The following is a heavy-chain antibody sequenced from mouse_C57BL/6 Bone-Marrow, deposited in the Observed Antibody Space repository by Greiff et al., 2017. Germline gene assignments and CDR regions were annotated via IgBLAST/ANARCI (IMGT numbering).Heavy chain of an antibody. CDR3: AREGVGY. CDR1: GYTFTSYW. Sequence: QVQLQQPGAELVKPGASVKLSCKASGYTFTSYWMQWVKQRPGQGLEWIGEIDPSDSYTNYNQKFKGKATLTVDTSSSTAYMQLSSLTSEDSAVYYCAREGVGYWGQGTTLTVSS. V-gene: IGHV1-50*01. CDR2: IDPSDSYT. J-gene: IGHJ2*01.